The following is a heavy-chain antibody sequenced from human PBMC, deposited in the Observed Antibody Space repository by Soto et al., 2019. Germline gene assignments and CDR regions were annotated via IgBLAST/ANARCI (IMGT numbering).Heavy chain of an antibody. CDR2: INAGNGNT. Sequence: QVQLVQSGAEVKKPGASVKVSCKASGYTFTSYAMHWVRQAPGQRLEWMGWINAGNGNTKYSQKFKGRVTITRDTSASTAYMELSRLRSEDTAVYYCASLAVRYFDWMRPTNFDYWGQGTLVTVSS. CDR3: ASLAVRYFDWMRPTNFDY. D-gene: IGHD3-9*01. J-gene: IGHJ4*02. CDR1: GYTFTSYA. V-gene: IGHV1-3*01.